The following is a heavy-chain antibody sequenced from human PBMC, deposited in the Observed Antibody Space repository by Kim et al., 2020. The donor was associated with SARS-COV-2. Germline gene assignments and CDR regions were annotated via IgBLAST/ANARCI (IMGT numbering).Heavy chain of an antibody. CDR1: GFTFSSYW. CDR3: ARDRADRSSSSSYWYFDL. J-gene: IGHJ2*01. Sequence: GGSLRLSCAASGFTFSSYWMSWVRQAPGKGLEWVANIKQDGSEKYYVDSVKGRFTISRDNAKNSLYLQMNSLRAEDTAVYYCARDRADRSSSSSYWYFDLCGRGTLVTFPS. V-gene: IGHV3-7*01. CDR2: IKQDGSEK. D-gene: IGHD6-13*01.